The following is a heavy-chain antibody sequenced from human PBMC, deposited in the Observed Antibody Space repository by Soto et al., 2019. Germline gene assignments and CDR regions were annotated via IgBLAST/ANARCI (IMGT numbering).Heavy chain of an antibody. CDR3: ARDGTGTNPNYMEV. CDR1: GGSINNHY. CDR2: IHYSVGT. V-gene: IGHV4-59*11. Sequence: SQTLSLTCTVSGGSINNHYWSWTRQPPGKGLEWIGFIHYSVGTRYNSSLKSRLTISIDTSKNQFSLILSSVTDADTAVYYCARDGTGTNPNYMEVWGTGAAVTVSS. D-gene: IGHD1-7*01. J-gene: IGHJ6*03.